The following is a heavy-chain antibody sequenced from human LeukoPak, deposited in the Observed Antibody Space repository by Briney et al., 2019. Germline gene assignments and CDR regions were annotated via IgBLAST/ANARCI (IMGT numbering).Heavy chain of an antibody. V-gene: IGHV1-18*01. CDR1: GYTFTSYG. CDR3: ARDPAVAGSRDGMDV. D-gene: IGHD6-19*01. J-gene: IGHJ6*02. Sequence: ASVKVSCKASGYTFTSYGISWVRQAPGRGLEWMGWISAYNGNTNSAQKLQGRVTMTTDTSTSTAYMELRSLRSDDTATYYCARDPAVAGSRDGMDVWGQGTTVTVSS. CDR2: ISAYNGNT.